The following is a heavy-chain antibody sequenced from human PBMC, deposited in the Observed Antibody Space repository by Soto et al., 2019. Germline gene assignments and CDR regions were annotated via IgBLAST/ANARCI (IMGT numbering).Heavy chain of an antibody. Sequence: GGSLRLSCAASGFTFSSYAMHWVRQAPGKGLEYVSAISSNGGSTYYANSVKGRFTISRDNSKNTLYLQMGSLRAEDMAVYYCARFRYSSPTKYNWFDPWGQGTLVTVSS. V-gene: IGHV3-64*01. D-gene: IGHD6-13*01. CDR1: GFTFSSYA. J-gene: IGHJ5*02. CDR2: ISSNGGST. CDR3: ARFRYSSPTKYNWFDP.